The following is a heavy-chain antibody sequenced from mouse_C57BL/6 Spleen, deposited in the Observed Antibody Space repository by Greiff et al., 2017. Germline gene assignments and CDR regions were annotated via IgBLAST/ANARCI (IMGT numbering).Heavy chain of an antibody. D-gene: IGHD1-1*01. J-gene: IGHJ1*03. CDR2: IGPGSGST. Sequence: QVQLQQSGAELVKPGASVKISCKASGYTFTDYYINWVKQRPGQGLEWIGKIGPGSGSTYYNEKFKGKATLTVDKSSSTAYMELRSLTSEDTAVYYCARGPGSSRNWYFDVWGTGTTVTVSS. CDR3: ARGPGSSRNWYFDV. V-gene: IGHV1-77*01. CDR1: GYTFTDYY.